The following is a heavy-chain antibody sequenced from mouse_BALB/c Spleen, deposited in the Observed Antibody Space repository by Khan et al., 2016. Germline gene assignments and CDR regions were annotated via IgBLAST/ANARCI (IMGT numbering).Heavy chain of an antibody. V-gene: IGHV6-6*02. J-gene: IGHJ3*01. Sequence: EVKLEESGGGLVQPGGSMKLSCVASGFTFSNYWMNWVRQSPEKGLEWVAEIRLKSNNYATHYAESVKGRFTISRDDSQSSVYLQMNNLRAEDTCIYYCTTGFAYWCQGTLVTVSA. CDR1: GFTFSNYW. CDR2: IRLKSNNYAT. CDR3: TTGFAY.